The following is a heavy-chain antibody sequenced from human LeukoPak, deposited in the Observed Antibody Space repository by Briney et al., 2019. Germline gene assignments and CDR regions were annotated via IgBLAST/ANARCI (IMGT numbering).Heavy chain of an antibody. J-gene: IGHJ4*02. V-gene: IGHV3-15*01. Sequence: PGGSLRLSCAASRFTFSNAWMSWVRQSPGKGLEWGGRIKSKTDGGTTDYAAPVKGRFTISRDDSKNTLYLQMNSLKTEDTAVYYCTSLADYYDSSGCIDYWGQGTLVTVSS. CDR3: TSLADYYDSSGCIDY. D-gene: IGHD3-22*01. CDR2: IKSKTDGGTT. CDR1: RFTFSNAW.